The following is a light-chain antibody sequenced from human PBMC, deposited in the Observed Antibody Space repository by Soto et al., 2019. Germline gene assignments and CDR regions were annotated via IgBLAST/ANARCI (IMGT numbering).Light chain of an antibody. CDR1: SIDVGGYNY. V-gene: IGLV2-11*01. Sequence: QSALTQPPSVSGSPGQSVTISCTGTSIDVGGYNYVSWYQQHPGKAPKVIIFDVSKRPSGVPDRFSGSKSGSTASLTISGLQPDDEGDYYCCSVEGGFYVVGTGTKVTVL. CDR3: CSVEGGFYV. J-gene: IGLJ1*01. CDR2: DVS.